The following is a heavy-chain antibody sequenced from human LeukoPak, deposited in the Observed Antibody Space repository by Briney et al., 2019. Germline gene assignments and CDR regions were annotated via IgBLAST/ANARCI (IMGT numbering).Heavy chain of an antibody. Sequence: PSETLPLTCAVSDDSFSSHYWTWIRQPPGKGLEWIGYISYIGSTNYYPSLKSRVTISIDTSRNQFSLRLSSVTAADTAVYYCARDLVTVTKGFDIWGQGTMVSVSS. CDR3: ARDLVTVTKGFDI. J-gene: IGHJ3*02. D-gene: IGHD4-17*01. CDR2: ISYIGST. V-gene: IGHV4-59*11. CDR1: DDSFSSHY.